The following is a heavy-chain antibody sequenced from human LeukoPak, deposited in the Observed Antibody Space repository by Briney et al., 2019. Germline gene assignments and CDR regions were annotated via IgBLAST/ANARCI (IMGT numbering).Heavy chain of an antibody. V-gene: IGHV3-74*01. D-gene: IGHD6-19*01. CDR1: GFTFSSHW. J-gene: IGHJ4*02. CDR2: INSDGSST. CDR3: ASGLSSGWV. Sequence: GGSLRLSCAASGFTFSSHWMHWVRRAPGEGLVWVSRINSDGSSTSYADSVKGRFTISRDNAKNTLYLQMNSLRAEDTAVYYCASGLSSGWVWGQGTLVTVCS.